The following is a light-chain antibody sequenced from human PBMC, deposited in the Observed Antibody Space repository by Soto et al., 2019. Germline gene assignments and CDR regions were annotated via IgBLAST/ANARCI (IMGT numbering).Light chain of an antibody. CDR2: GAS. CDR1: QYINIY. J-gene: IGKJ2*01. Sequence: DFQMTQSPSSLSAFVVDRVTITCRASQYINIYLNWYQQKPGKAPKILIYGASSLQTGVPSRFGGSGSGTDFTLTISSLQPEDFSNYYCQQTYITPYTFGQVTNLEIK. V-gene: IGKV1-39*01. CDR3: QQTYITPYT.